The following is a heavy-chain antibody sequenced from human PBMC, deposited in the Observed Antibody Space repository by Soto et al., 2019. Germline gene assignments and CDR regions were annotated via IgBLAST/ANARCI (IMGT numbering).Heavy chain of an antibody. V-gene: IGHV1-69*13. CDR2: IIPIFGTA. CDR3: LVTMVRGVISDYGMDV. Sequence: SVKVSCKASGGTFSSYATSWVREAPGQGLELMGGIIPIFGTANYAQKFQGRVTITADESTSTAYMELSSLRSEDTAVYYCLVTMVRGVISDYGMDVWGQGTTVTVYS. D-gene: IGHD3-10*01. CDR1: GGTFSSYA. J-gene: IGHJ6*02.